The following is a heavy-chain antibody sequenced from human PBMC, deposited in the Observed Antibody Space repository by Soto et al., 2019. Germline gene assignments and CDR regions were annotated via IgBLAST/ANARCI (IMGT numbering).Heavy chain of an antibody. Sequence: ASVKVSCKASGYTFTSYDINWVRQATGQGLEWMGWMNPNSGNTGYAQKFQGRVTMTRNTSMSTAYMELRSLRSDDMSVFYCARALVFPWDTAMVSDYYYGMDVWGQGTTVTVSS. V-gene: IGHV1-8*01. J-gene: IGHJ6*02. CDR3: ARALVFPWDTAMVSDYYYGMDV. CDR1: GYTFTSYD. D-gene: IGHD5-18*01. CDR2: MNPNSGNT.